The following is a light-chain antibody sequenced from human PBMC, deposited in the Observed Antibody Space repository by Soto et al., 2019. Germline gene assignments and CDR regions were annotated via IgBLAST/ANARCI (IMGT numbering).Light chain of an antibody. CDR2: GAS. Sequence: EIVLTQSPGTPSLSPGEGATLSCRASQSVGSSYLAWYQQKPGQAPRLLIYGASSRATGIPDRFSGSGSGTDFTLTISRLEPEDFAVYYCQQYGSSPRTFGQGTKVDIK. CDR3: QQYGSSPRT. V-gene: IGKV3-20*01. CDR1: QSVGSSY. J-gene: IGKJ1*01.